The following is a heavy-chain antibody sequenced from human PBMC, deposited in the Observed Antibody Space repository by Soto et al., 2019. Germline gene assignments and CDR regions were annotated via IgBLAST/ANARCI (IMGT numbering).Heavy chain of an antibody. V-gene: IGHV3-30-3*01. Sequence: GGSLRLSCAASGFTFSSYAMHWVRQAPGKGLEWVAVISYDGSNKYYADSVKGRFTISRDNSKNTLYLQMNSLRAEDTAVYYCARSASMIVVVIPLGYFDYWGRGTLVTVSS. J-gene: IGHJ4*02. D-gene: IGHD3-22*01. CDR2: ISYDGSNK. CDR1: GFTFSSYA. CDR3: ARSASMIVVVIPLGYFDY.